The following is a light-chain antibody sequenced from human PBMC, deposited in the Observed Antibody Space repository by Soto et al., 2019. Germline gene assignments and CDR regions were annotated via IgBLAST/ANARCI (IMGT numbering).Light chain of an antibody. CDR1: SSNIGAGYD. CDR3: QSHDSSLSGLYV. J-gene: IGLJ1*01. Sequence: QSVLTQPPSVSGAPGQRVTISCTGSSSNIGAGYDVHWYQQLPGTAPKLLIYGNSNRPSGVPDRFSGSKSGTSASLAITGLQAGVGVVYYCQSHDSSLSGLYVFVTGTKVTVL. CDR2: GNS. V-gene: IGLV1-40*01.